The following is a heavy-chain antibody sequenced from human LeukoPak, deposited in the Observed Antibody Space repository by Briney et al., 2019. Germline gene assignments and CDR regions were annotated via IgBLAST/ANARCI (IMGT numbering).Heavy chain of an antibody. Sequence: ASVKVSCKASGYTFTGYYMHWVRQAPGRGLEWMGWINPNSGGTNYAQKFQGRVTMTRDTSISIAYMELSRLRSDDTAVYYCARVLPGYSSGWYMWNAFDIWGQGTMVTVSS. J-gene: IGHJ3*02. CDR1: GYTFTGYY. D-gene: IGHD6-19*01. CDR3: ARVLPGYSSGWYMWNAFDI. CDR2: INPNSGGT. V-gene: IGHV1-2*02.